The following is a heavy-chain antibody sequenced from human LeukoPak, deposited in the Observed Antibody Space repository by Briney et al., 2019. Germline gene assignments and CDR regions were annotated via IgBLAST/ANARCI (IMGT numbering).Heavy chain of an antibody. CDR1: GFTFSGYA. V-gene: IGHV3-23*01. D-gene: IGHD3-10*01. Sequence: PGGSLRPSGAASGFTFSGYAMSWVRQAPGKGLEWVSAISGSGGSTYYADSVKGRFTISRDNSKNTLYLQMNSLRAEDTAVYYCAKGAYGSGTKNPLDYWGQGTLVTVSS. J-gene: IGHJ4*02. CDR3: AKGAYGSGTKNPLDY. CDR2: ISGSGGST.